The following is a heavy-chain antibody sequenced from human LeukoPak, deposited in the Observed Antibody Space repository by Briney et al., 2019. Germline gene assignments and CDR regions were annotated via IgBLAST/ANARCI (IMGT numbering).Heavy chain of an antibody. J-gene: IGHJ4*02. V-gene: IGHV4-39*07. CDR2: FLSGGST. Sequence: SETLSLTCTVSGGSISNGTYYWGWIRRPPNKGLEWIGTFLSGGSTYYNPSLKSRVTISVDTSKNQFSLKLSSITAADTAVYYCARVPGYTYGIFDYWGQGTLVTVSS. D-gene: IGHD5-18*01. CDR1: GGSISNGTYY. CDR3: ARVPGYTYGIFDY.